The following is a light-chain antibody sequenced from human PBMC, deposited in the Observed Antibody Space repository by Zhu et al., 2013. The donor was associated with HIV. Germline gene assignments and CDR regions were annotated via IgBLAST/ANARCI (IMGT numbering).Light chain of an antibody. J-gene: IGKJ1*01. CDR2: KAS. CDR1: QSISSW. CDR3: QQYHTYRA. Sequence: DIQMTQSPSTLSASVGDRVTITCRASQSISSWLAWYQQKPGKAPKLLIYKASTLEGGVPSRFSGSGSGTEFTLTINSLQPDDFATYYCQQYHTYRAFGQGTKVEFK. V-gene: IGKV1-5*03.